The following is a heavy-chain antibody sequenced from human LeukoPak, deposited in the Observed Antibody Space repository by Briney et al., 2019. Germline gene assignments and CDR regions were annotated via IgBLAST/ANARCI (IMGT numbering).Heavy chain of an antibody. V-gene: IGHV3-30-3*01. D-gene: IGHD1-14*01. Sequence: GGSLRLSCAASGFTFSSYAMHWVRQAPGKGLEWVAVLSYDGSNKYYADSVKGRFTISRDNSKNTLYLQMNSLRAEDTAVYYCARDPEGFDYWGQGTLVTVSS. CDR1: GFTFSSYA. J-gene: IGHJ4*02. CDR3: ARDPEGFDY. CDR2: LSYDGSNK.